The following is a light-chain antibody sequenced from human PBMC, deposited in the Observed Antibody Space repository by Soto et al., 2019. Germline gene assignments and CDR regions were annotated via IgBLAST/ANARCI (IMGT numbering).Light chain of an antibody. V-gene: IGKV1-5*01. CDR3: QQYNSYWT. J-gene: IGKJ1*01. CDR2: AAS. Sequence: DIQMTQSPSTLSASVGDRVTITCRASHSISSWLAWYQQKPGKAPNLLIYAASTLESGVPSRFSGSGSGTKFTLTISSLQPDDFATYYSQQYNSYWTFGQGTKVEI. CDR1: HSISSW.